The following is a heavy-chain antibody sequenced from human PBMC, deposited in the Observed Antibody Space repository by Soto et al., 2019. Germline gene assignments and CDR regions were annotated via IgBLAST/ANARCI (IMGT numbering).Heavy chain of an antibody. CDR1: GGTFSSYA. V-gene: IGHV1-69*13. D-gene: IGHD6-19*01. J-gene: IGHJ4*02. CDR3: ARNRNMGSGWYRY. Sequence: GASVKVSCKASGGTFSSYAISWVRQAPGQGLEWMGGIIPIFGTANYAQKFQGRVTITADESTSTAYMELSSLRSEDTAVYYCARNRNMGSGWYRYWGQGTLVTVSS. CDR2: IIPIFGTA.